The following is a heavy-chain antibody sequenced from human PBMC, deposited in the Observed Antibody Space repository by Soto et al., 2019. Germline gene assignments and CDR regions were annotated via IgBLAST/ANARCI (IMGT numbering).Heavy chain of an antibody. CDR3: ASGTYYDFWSGYSNYYYYYMDV. CDR1: GDSISSNY. D-gene: IGHD3-3*01. Sequence: PSETLSLTCTVSGDSISSNYWSWIRQPPGKGLEWIGYISNSGYTNYNPSLKSRVTISVDTSKNQFSLKLSSVTAADTAVYYCASGTYYDFWSGYSNYYYYYMDVWGKGTTVTVSS. V-gene: IGHV4-59*08. J-gene: IGHJ6*03. CDR2: ISNSGYT.